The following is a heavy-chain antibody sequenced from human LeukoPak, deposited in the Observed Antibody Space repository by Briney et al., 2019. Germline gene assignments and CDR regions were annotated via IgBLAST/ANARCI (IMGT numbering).Heavy chain of an antibody. CDR3: AKTTAVARPRGDY. J-gene: IGHJ4*02. D-gene: IGHD6-19*01. CDR2: INQDGSEK. V-gene: IGHV3-7*01. CDR1: GFTFSKYW. Sequence: GGSLRLSCAASGFTFSKYWMSWVRQAPGKGLEWVANINQDGSEKYYVDSVKGRFTISRDNAKSSMWLQMNSLRAEDTAVYYCAKTTAVARPRGDYWGQGTLVTVSS.